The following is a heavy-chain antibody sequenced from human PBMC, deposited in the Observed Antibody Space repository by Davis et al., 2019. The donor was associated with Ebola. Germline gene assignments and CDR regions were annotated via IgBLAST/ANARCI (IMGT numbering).Heavy chain of an antibody. V-gene: IGHV1-46*01. CDR3: AREPDWGLYYYYGMDV. CDR1: GYTFTSYY. J-gene: IGHJ6*02. D-gene: IGHD7-27*01. CDR2: LNPSGGST. Sequence: ASVKVSCKASGYTFTSYYMHWVRQAPGQGLEWMGILNPSGGSTSYAQKFQGRVTMTRDTSTSTVYMELSSLRSEDTAVYYCAREPDWGLYYYYGMDVWGQGTTVTVSS.